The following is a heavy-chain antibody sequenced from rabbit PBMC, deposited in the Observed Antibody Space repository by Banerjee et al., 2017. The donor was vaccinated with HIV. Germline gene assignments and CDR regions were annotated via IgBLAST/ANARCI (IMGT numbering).Heavy chain of an antibody. CDR3: AKDLSDVIDWNLNL. CDR1: AFAFSNKYV. V-gene: IGHV1S45*01. CDR2: INTSSGNT. J-gene: IGHJ4*01. Sequence: QGQLEESGGDLVMPEGSLTLTCTASAFAFSNKYVMGWGRQAPGKGLEWIGYINTSSGNTVYASWTKGRFTITNTSSTTVTLQMTSLTAEDAATYFCAKDLSDVIDWNLNLWGQGTLVTVS. D-gene: IGHD1-1*01.